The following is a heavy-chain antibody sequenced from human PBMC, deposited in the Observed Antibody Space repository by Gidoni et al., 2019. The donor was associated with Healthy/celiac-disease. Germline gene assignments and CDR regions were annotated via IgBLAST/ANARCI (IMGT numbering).Heavy chain of an antibody. CDR3: AKAARVYAIRNFDY. CDR1: GFTFSSYA. CDR2: MSGSGGST. J-gene: IGHJ4*02. D-gene: IGHD2-8*01. Sequence: EVQLLESGGGLVQPGGSLRLSCAASGFTFSSYAMRWVRKAPGKGLEWVSAMSGSGGSTYYADSVQGRFTISRDNSKNTLYLQMNSLRAEDTAVYYCAKAARVYAIRNFDYWGQGTLVTVSS. V-gene: IGHV3-23*01.